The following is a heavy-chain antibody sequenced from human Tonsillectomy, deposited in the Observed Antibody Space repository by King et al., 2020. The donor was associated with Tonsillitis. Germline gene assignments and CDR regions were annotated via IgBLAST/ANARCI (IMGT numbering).Heavy chain of an antibody. CDR2: ISYDGSNE. D-gene: IGHD2-21*01. Sequence: VQLVESGGGVVQPGRSLRLSCAASGFTFNIYGMHWVRQAPGKGLEWVAVISYDGSNEYYADSVEGRFTISRDNSKNTLYLQMNSLRAEDTAVYYCAKAVYCGGECFAGTFDIWGQGTMVPVSS. CDR1: GFTFNIYG. V-gene: IGHV3-30*18. J-gene: IGHJ3*02. CDR3: AKAVYCGGECFAGTFDI.